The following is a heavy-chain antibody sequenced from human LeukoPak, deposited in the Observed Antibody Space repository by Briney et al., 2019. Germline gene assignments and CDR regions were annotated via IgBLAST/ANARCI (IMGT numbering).Heavy chain of an antibody. V-gene: IGHV4-39*01. CDR1: GGSISSSSYY. J-gene: IGHJ6*03. CDR3: ARSQVYYMDV. CDR2: IYYSGST. Sequence: SETLSLTCTVSGGSISSSSYYWGWIRQPPGKGLEWIGSIYYSGSTYYNPSLKSRVTISVDTSKNQFSLKLSPVTAADTAVYYCARSQVYYMDVWGKGTTVTVSS.